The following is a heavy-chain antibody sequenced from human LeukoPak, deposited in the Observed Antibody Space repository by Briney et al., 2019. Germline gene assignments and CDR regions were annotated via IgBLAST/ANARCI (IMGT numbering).Heavy chain of an antibody. J-gene: IGHJ5*02. CDR3: ARDSVYYGSGSYYWFDP. CDR2: IIPIFGTA. CDR1: GYIITTY. Sequence: SVKVSCKASGYIITTYMHWVRQAPGQGLEWMGGIIPIFGTANYAQKFQGRVTITADESTSTAYMELSSLRSEDTAVYYCARDSVYYGSGSYYWFDPWGQGTLVTVSS. V-gene: IGHV1-69*13. D-gene: IGHD3-10*01.